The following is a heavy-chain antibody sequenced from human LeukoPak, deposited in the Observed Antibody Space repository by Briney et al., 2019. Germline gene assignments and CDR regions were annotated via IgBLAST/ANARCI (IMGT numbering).Heavy chain of an antibody. Sequence: GGSLRLSCAASGFTFSSYAMSWVRQAPGKGLEWVAVIWYDGSNKYYADSVKGRFTISRDNSKNTLYLQMNSLRAEDTAVYYCARESSSWYRDAFDIWGQGTMVTVSS. CDR1: GFTFSSYA. J-gene: IGHJ3*02. V-gene: IGHV3-33*08. CDR3: ARESSSWYRDAFDI. D-gene: IGHD6-13*01. CDR2: IWYDGSNK.